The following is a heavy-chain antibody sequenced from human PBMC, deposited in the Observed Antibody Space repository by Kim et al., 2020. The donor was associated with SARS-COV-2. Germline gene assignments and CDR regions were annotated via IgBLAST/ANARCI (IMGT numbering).Heavy chain of an antibody. CDR3: ARGAAATPYYYGMDV. Sequence: SETLSLTCAVYGGSFSGYYWSWIRQPPGKGLEWIGEINHSGSTNYNPSLKSRVTISVDTSKNQFSLKLSSVTAADTAVYYCARGAAATPYYYGMDVWGQGTTVTVSS. CDR2: INHSGST. D-gene: IGHD2-15*01. J-gene: IGHJ6*02. V-gene: IGHV4-34*01. CDR1: GGSFSGYY.